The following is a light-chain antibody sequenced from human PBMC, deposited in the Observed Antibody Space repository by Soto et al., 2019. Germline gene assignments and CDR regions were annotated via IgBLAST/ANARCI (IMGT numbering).Light chain of an antibody. CDR1: SSNIASNT. CDR2: SNN. J-gene: IGLJ1*01. V-gene: IGLV1-44*01. Sequence: QSVLTQPPSASGTPGQRVTISCSGSSSNIASNTVNWYQQLPGTAPKLLIYSNNQRPSGVPDRFSGSKSGTSASVAISGLQSEDEADYDCAAWDDNLNGYVFGTGTKLTVL. CDR3: AAWDDNLNGYV.